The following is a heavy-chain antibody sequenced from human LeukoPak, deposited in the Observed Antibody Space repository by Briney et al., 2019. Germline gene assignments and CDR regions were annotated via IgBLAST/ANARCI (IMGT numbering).Heavy chain of an antibody. CDR1: GFTFSDYY. J-gene: IGHJ4*02. D-gene: IGHD3-10*01. CDR3: ARDGATMVRGARPVDY. Sequence: GGSLRLSCAASGFTFSDYYMSWIRQAPGKGLEWVSYISSSGSTIYYADSVKGRFTISRDNAKNSLYLQMNSLRAEDTAVYYCARDGATMVRGARPVDYWGQGTLVTVSS. V-gene: IGHV3-11*01. CDR2: ISSSGSTI.